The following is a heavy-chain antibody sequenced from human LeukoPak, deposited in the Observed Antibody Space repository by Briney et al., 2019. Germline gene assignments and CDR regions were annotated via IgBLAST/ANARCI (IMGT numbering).Heavy chain of an antibody. CDR1: GGSFSGYY. Sequence: PSETLSLTCAVYGGSFSGYYWSWIRQPPGKGLEWIGEINHSGSTNYNPSLKSRVTISVDTSKNQFSLKLSSVTAADTAVYYCARHRDSSGWYSHDAFDIWGQGTMVTVSS. D-gene: IGHD6-19*01. V-gene: IGHV4-34*01. J-gene: IGHJ3*02. CDR2: INHSGST. CDR3: ARHRDSSGWYSHDAFDI.